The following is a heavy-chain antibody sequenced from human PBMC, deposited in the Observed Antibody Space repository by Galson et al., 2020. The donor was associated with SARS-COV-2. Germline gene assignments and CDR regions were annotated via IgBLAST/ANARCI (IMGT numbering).Heavy chain of an antibody. Sequence: HGESLKISCHGSGYSFVTYWISWVRQMPGKGLEWVGRIDPSDSDDYYSPSFQGHVTISVEKTLNTAYLQWSSLKPSDTAMYYCARLSPSAARRRDFDFWGQGTLVTVSS. CDR2: IDPSDSDD. CDR3: ARLSPSAARRRDFDF. V-gene: IGHV5-10-1*01. D-gene: IGHD6-6*01. CDR1: GYSFVTYW. J-gene: IGHJ4*02.